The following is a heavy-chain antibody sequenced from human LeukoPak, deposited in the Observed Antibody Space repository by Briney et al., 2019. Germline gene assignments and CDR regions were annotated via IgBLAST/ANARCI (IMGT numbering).Heavy chain of an antibody. J-gene: IGHJ3*02. CDR2: INHSGST. V-gene: IGHV4-34*01. D-gene: IGHD5-18*01. Sequence: SETLSLTCAVYGGSFSGYYWSWIRQPPGKGLEWIGEINHSGSTNYNPSLKSRVTISVDTSKNQFSLKLSSVTAADTAVYYCARGRGYSYGSKRAFDIWGQGTMVTVSS. CDR3: ARGRGYSYGSKRAFDI. CDR1: GGSFSGYY.